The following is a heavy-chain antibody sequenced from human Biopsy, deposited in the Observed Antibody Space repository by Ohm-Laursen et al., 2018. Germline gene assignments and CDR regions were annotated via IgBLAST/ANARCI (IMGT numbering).Heavy chain of an antibody. V-gene: IGHV3-74*01. CDR3: VKSAYSSGFWEASDY. J-gene: IGHJ4*02. D-gene: IGHD6-19*01. CDR1: GFTFNVYW. CDR2: IKSVGSWT. Sequence: SLRLSCAASGFTFNVYWMYWVRQVPGKGLVWVSHIKSVGSWTNYADSVKGRFTVSRDNAKNSLFLQMNSLRVEDTALYYCVKSAYSSGFWEASDYWGQGTLVTVSS.